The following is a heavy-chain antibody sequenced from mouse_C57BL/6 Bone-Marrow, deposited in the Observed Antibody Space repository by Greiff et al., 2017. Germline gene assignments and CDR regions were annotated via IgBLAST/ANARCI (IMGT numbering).Heavy chain of an antibody. CDR1: GFTFSSYA. Sequence: EVQRVESGGGLVKPGGSLKLSCAASGFTFSSYAMSWVRQTPEKRLEWVATISDGGSYTYYPDNVKGRFTISRDNAKNNLYLQMSHLKSEDTAMYYCARDSYYEGYFDVWGTGTTVTVSS. CDR2: ISDGGSYT. V-gene: IGHV5-4*01. D-gene: IGHD2-4*01. J-gene: IGHJ1*03. CDR3: ARDSYYEGYFDV.